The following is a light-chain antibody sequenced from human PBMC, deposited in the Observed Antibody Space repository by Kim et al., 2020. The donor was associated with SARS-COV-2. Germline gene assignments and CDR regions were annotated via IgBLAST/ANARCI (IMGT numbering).Light chain of an antibody. CDR3: QLYNCYPYT. Sequence: DIHMTQSPSTLSASVGDRVTFTCRASQSISTLLAWYQQKPGKAPKLLIYHASTLESGVPSRFSDSGSGTEFSLTISSLQPDDFATYHCQLYNCYPYTFGQEPELDI. J-gene: IGKJ2*01. CDR1: QSISTL. CDR2: HAS. V-gene: IGKV1-5*03.